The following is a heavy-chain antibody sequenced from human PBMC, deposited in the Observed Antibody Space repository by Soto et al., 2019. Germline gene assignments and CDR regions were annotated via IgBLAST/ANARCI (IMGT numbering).Heavy chain of an antibody. CDR3: AKDHGIGRGRDYFDY. J-gene: IGHJ4*02. CDR2: IYHSGST. V-gene: IGHV4-39*07. D-gene: IGHD3-10*01. Sequence: SETLSLTCTVSGGSISSGNYYWSWIRQPPGKGLEWIGEIYHSGSTNYNPSLKSRVTISVDKSKNQFSLKLSSVTAADTAVYYCAKDHGIGRGRDYFDYWGRGTLVTVSS. CDR1: GGSISSGNYY.